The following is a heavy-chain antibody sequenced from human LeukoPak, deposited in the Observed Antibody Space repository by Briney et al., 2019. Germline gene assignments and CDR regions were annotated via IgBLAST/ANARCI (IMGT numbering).Heavy chain of an antibody. J-gene: IGHJ5*02. CDR3: ARAGLMQYQLPRVP. Sequence: ASVKVSCKASGYTFTGYYMHWVRQAPGQGLEWMGWINPNSGGTNYAQKFQGRVTMTRDMSISTAYMELSRLRSDDTAVYYCARAGLMQYQLPRVPWGQGTLVTVSS. D-gene: IGHD2-2*01. V-gene: IGHV1-2*02. CDR1: GYTFTGYY. CDR2: INPNSGGT.